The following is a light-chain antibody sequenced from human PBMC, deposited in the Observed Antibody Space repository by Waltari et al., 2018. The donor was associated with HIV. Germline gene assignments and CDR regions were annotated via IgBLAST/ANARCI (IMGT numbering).Light chain of an antibody. V-gene: IGKV4-1*01. CDR3: QQYYSTPWT. Sequence: IVMTVSLDSLAVILGKRATIHCKSSQSVLYNSNNKNYLAWYQQKPGQPPTLLIYWASTRESGVPDRFSGSGSGTDFTLTISSLQAEDVALYYCQQYYSTPWTFGQGTKVEIK. J-gene: IGKJ1*01. CDR1: QSVLYNSNNKNY. CDR2: WAS.